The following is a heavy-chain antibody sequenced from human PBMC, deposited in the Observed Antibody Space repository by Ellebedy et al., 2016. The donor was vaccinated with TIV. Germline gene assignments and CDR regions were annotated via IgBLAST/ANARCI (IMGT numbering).Heavy chain of an antibody. Sequence: GESLKISCAASGFTFSSYSMNWVRQAPGKGLEWVSSISSSSSYIYYADSVKGRFTISRDNAKNSLYLQMNSLRAEDTAVYYCARDQLDSSGEIGWGQGTLVTVSS. D-gene: IGHD3-22*01. CDR3: ARDQLDSSGEIG. J-gene: IGHJ4*02. CDR2: ISSSSSYI. V-gene: IGHV3-21*01. CDR1: GFTFSSYS.